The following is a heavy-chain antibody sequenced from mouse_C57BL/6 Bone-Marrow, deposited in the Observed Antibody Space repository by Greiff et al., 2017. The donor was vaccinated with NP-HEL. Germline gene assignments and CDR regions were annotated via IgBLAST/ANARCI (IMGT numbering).Heavy chain of an antibody. D-gene: IGHD1-3*01. J-gene: IGHJ3*01. V-gene: IGHV1-39*01. CDR1: GYSFTDYN. CDR3: AIVGTAY. CDR2: INPNYGTT. Sequence: EVKLVESGPELVKPGASVKISCKASGYSFTDYNMNWVKQSHGKSLEWIGVINPNYGTTSYNQKFKGKATLTVDQSSNTAYMQLNNLTSEDSAVYYFAIVGTAYWGQGTLVTVSA.